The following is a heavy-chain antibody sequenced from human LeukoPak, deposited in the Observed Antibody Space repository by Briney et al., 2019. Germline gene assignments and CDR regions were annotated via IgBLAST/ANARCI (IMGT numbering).Heavy chain of an antibody. V-gene: IGHV4-34*01. Sequence: PSETLSLTCAVYGGSFSGYYWSWIRQPPGKGLEWIGEINHSGSTNYNPSLKSRVTISVDTSKNQFSLKLSSVTAADTAVYYWARGSLPIGVAGTALDYWGQGNLVTVSS. CDR1: GGSFSGYY. J-gene: IGHJ4*02. D-gene: IGHD6-19*01. CDR3: ARGSLPIGVAGTALDY. CDR2: INHSGST.